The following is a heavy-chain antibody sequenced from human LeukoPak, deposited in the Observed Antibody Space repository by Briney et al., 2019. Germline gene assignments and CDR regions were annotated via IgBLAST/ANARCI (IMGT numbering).Heavy chain of an antibody. D-gene: IGHD2-2*01. Sequence: ASVPVSCKASGYTFTDYYMHWVRQAPGQGREWMGWINPNSGGTDTAQKFQGRVTMTRDTSISTAYMDLSRLRSDDTAVYFCTRDHCTSTSCYEDYYYGMGVWGQGTTVTVSS. V-gene: IGHV1-2*02. CDR3: TRDHCTSTSCYEDYYYGMGV. CDR1: GYTFTDYY. J-gene: IGHJ6*02. CDR2: INPNSGGT.